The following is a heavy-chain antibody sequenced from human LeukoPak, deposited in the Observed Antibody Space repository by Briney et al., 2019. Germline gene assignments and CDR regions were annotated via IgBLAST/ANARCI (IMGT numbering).Heavy chain of an antibody. Sequence: ASVKVSCKASGGTFSSYAISWVRQAPGQGLEWMGRIIPIFGTANYAQKFQGRVTITTDESTGTAYMELSSLRSEDTAVYYCARDRDGYNVYWGQGTLVTVSS. J-gene: IGHJ4*02. V-gene: IGHV1-69*05. CDR1: GGTFSSYA. CDR2: IIPIFGTA. D-gene: IGHD5-24*01. CDR3: ARDRDGYNVY.